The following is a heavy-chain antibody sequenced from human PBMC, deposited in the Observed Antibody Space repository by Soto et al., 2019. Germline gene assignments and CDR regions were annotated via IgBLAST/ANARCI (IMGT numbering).Heavy chain of an antibody. Sequence: GGSLRLSCAASGFTFSNAWMSWVRQAPGKGLEWVGRIKSKTDGGPTDYAAPVKGRFTISRDDSKNTLYLQMNSLKTEDTAVYYCTTVVVVVVPAAPFGPWGQGTLVTVSS. J-gene: IGHJ5*02. V-gene: IGHV3-15*01. CDR1: GFTFSNAW. CDR3: TTVVVVVVPAAPFGP. D-gene: IGHD2-2*01. CDR2: IKSKTDGGPT.